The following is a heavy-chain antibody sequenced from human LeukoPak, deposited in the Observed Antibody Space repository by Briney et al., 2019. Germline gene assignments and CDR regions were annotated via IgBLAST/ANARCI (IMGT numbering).Heavy chain of an antibody. D-gene: IGHD3-16*01. CDR3: ARRWGSGGMQVDI. CDR1: GGSISSSSYY. V-gene: IGHV4-39*01. CDR2: IYYSGST. J-gene: IGHJ3*02. Sequence: SETLSLTCTVSGGSISSSSYYWGWIRQPPGKGLEWIVSIYYSGSTYYNPSLKSRVTISVDTSKNQFSLKLSSVTAADTAVYYCARRWGSGGMQVDIWGQGTMVTVSS.